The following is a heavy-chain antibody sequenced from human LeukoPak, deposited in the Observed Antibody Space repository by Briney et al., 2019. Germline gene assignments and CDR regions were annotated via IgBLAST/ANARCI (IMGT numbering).Heavy chain of an antibody. CDR1: GFTFSNAW. CDR2: INSDGSST. Sequence: GSLRLSCAASGFTFSNAWMSWVRQAPGKGLVWVSLINSDGSSTTYADSVRGRFTISRDNAKNTLYLQMSSLRAEDTAVYYCARDGYDFPSYYYYMDVWGKGTTVTVSS. D-gene: IGHD5-12*01. V-gene: IGHV3-74*01. CDR3: ARDGYDFPSYYYYMDV. J-gene: IGHJ6*03.